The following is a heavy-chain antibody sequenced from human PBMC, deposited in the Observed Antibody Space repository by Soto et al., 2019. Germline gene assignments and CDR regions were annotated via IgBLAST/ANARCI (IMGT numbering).Heavy chain of an antibody. CDR3: AKAPRDGSFDY. D-gene: IGHD5-12*01. V-gene: IGHV3-23*01. J-gene: IGHJ4*02. Sequence: EVQLLESGGGLVQPGGSLRLSCAASGFTFSSYAMSWVRKAPGKGLEWVSAIRGSGGSTYYAGPVKARFTISRNISKNTLYLQMNSLRAEDTAVYYCAKAPRDGSFDYWCQGTLVTVSS. CDR2: IRGSGGST. CDR1: GFTFSSYA.